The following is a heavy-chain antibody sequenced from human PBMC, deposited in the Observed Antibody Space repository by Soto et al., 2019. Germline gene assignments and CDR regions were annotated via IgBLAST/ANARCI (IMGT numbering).Heavy chain of an antibody. CDR1: GYTFTGYY. D-gene: IGHD2-15*01. J-gene: IGHJ4*02. V-gene: IGHV1-2*02. CDR2: IDANSGGT. CDR3: ARGYCSGGTCYPPASSHDS. Sequence: QVQLMQSGAEVKRPGASVKVSCKASGYTFTGYYLHWVRQAPGQGLEWMGWIDANSGGTNSAQKFQGRVAMTRDTSISAAYMDLSRLRSDDTAVYYCARGYCSGGTCYPPASSHDSWGQGTLVTVSS.